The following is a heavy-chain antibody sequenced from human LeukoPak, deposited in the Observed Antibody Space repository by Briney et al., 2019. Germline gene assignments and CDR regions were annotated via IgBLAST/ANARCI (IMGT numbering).Heavy chain of an antibody. Sequence: IPGGSLRLSCAASGFRFSDYYMTWLRQAPGKGLEWVSYISNTGSTMYYADSVKGRFTISRDNAKNSLYLQMNSLRAEDTAVYYCARVYRSGGSIDYWGQGTLVTVSS. D-gene: IGHD2-15*01. J-gene: IGHJ4*02. CDR3: ARVYRSGGSIDY. CDR1: GFRFSDYY. V-gene: IGHV3-11*04. CDR2: ISNTGSTM.